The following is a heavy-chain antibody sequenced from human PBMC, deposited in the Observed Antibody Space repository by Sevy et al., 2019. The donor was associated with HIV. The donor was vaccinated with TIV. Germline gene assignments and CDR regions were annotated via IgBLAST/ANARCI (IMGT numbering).Heavy chain of an antibody. CDR3: ATPRPFMDV. CDR1: GGSISSSSYY. J-gene: IGHJ6*02. V-gene: IGHV4-39*01. Sequence: SETLSLTCSVSGGSISSSSYYWGWIRQPPGKGLEWIGSIYYSGSTYYNPSLKSRVTISVDTSKNQFSLKLSSVTAADTAVYYCATPRPFMDVWGQGTTVTVSS. CDR2: IYYSGST.